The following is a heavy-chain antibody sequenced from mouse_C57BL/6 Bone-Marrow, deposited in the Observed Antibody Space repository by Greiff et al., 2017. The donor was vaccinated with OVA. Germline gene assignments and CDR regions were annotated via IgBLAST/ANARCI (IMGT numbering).Heavy chain of an antibody. Sequence: EVNLVESGGDLVKPGGSLKLSCAASGFTFSSYGMSWVRQTPDKRLEWVATISSGGSYTYYPDSVKGRFTISRDNAKNTLYLQMSSLKSEDTAMYYCARPYYSNYGFAYWGQGTLVTVSA. J-gene: IGHJ3*01. D-gene: IGHD2-5*01. CDR3: ARPYYSNYGFAY. V-gene: IGHV5-6*01. CDR1: GFTFSSYG. CDR2: ISSGGSYT.